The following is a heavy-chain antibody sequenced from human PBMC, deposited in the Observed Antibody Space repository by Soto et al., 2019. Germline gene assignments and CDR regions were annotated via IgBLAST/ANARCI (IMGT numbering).Heavy chain of an antibody. V-gene: IGHV3-23*01. J-gene: IGHJ4*02. D-gene: IGHD5-12*01. CDR3: ARTRGYSDYGGIFDY. Sequence: GGSLRLSCAASGFTFSSYAMTWVRQAPGKGLEWVSAISYSGVSTYYADSVKGRFTISRDSSENTLSLQMSSLRVGDTAVYYCARTRGYSDYGGIFDYWGQGTLVTVSS. CDR1: GFTFSSYA. CDR2: ISYSGVST.